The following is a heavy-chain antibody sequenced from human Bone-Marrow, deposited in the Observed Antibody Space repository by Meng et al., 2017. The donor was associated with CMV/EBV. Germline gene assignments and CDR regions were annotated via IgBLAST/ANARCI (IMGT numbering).Heavy chain of an antibody. V-gene: IGHV4-4*07. Sequence: SETLSLTCTVSGGSISSYYWSWIRQPAGKGLEWIGRIYISGSTNCNPSLKSRVTMSVDTSKKQFSLNLSSVTAADTAVYCCARDNGVGANLDYWGQGTLVTVSS. CDR1: GGSISSYY. J-gene: IGHJ4*02. D-gene: IGHD1-26*01. CDR3: ARDNGVGANLDY. CDR2: IYISGST.